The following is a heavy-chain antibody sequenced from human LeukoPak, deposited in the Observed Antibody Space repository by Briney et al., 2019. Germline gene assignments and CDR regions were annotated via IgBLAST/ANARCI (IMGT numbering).Heavy chain of an antibody. D-gene: IGHD2-15*01. CDR3: ARDPPYCSGGSCYQGIDY. CDR1: GYTFNGYY. CDR2: INPNSGGT. Sequence: ASVKVSCKASGYTFNGYYIHWVRQAPGQGLEWMGWINPNSGGTNYAQKFQGRVTMTRDTSISTAYMELSRLRSDDTAVYYCARDPPYCSGGSCYQGIDYWGQGTLVTVSS. J-gene: IGHJ4*02. V-gene: IGHV1-2*02.